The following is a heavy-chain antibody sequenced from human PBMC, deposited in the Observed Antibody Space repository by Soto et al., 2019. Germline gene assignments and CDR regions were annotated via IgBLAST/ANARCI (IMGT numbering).Heavy chain of an antibody. CDR2: ITPIFGTA. V-gene: IGHV1-69*13. CDR1: GGTFSSYA. D-gene: IGHD2-15*01. CDR3: ARESGAYCSGGSCYLNYYYYYGMDV. Sequence: SVKVSCKASGGTFSSYAISWVRQAPGQGLEWMGGITPIFGTANYAQKFQGRVTITADESMSTAYMELSSLRSEDTAVYYCARESGAYCSGGSCYLNYYYYYGMDVWGQGTTVTVSS. J-gene: IGHJ6*02.